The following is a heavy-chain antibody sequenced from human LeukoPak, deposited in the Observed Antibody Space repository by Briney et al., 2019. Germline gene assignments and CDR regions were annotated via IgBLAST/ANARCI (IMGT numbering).Heavy chain of an antibody. CDR2: MNPNSGNT. Sequence: GASVKVSCKASGYTFTSYDINWVRQATGQGLEWMRWMNPNSGNTGYAQKFQGRVTMTRNTSVSTAYMELSSLRSEDTAVYYCAREADVEYSYGYFYYYIDVWGKGTTVTVSS. J-gene: IGHJ6*03. V-gene: IGHV1-8*01. CDR1: GYTFTSYD. D-gene: IGHD5-18*01. CDR3: AREADVEYSYGYFYYYIDV.